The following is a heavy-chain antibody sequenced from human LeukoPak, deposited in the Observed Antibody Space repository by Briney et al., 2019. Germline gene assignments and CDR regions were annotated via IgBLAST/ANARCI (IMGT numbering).Heavy chain of an antibody. CDR1: GFTFTNAW. D-gene: IGHD3-10*01. V-gene: IGHV3-21*01. CDR2: ISSSSSYI. J-gene: IGHJ4*02. Sequence: PGGSLRLSCASSGFTFTNAWMNWVRQAPGKGLEWVSSISSSSSYIYYADSVKGRFTISRDDAKNSLYLQMNSLRAEDTAVYYCARDGGDLQIDYWGQGTLVTVSS. CDR3: ARDGGDLQIDY.